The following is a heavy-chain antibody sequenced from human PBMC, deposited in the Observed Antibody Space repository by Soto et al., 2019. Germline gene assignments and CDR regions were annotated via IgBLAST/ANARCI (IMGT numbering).Heavy chain of an antibody. CDR2: IYYRGNT. D-gene: IGHD3-9*01. Sequence: QLQLQESGPGLVKPSETLSLTCSVSGDSINSDNYYWGWIRQPPGKGLEWIGSIYYRGNTYYNLSPKTRVTIPLDKSKSQFSLKLNSVTAADSAVYFCARLEGLATISYYFDYWGQGTLVTVSS. V-gene: IGHV4-39*01. CDR1: GDSINSDNYY. CDR3: ARLEGLATISYYFDY. J-gene: IGHJ4*02.